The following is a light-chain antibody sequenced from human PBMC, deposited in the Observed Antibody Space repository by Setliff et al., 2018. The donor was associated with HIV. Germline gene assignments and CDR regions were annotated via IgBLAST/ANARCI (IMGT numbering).Light chain of an antibody. CDR3: QSYDTRLTAYV. CDR2: EVN. CDR1: RSDIGTYDL. Sequence: QSVLTQPASVSGSPGQSSTISCTGTRSDIGTYDLVSWYRQYPGKAPKLIIYEVNRRPAGVSDRLSGSKSGNTASLAIAGLQAEDEADYSCQSYDTRLTAYVFGPGTKVTVL. V-gene: IGLV2-23*02. J-gene: IGLJ1*01.